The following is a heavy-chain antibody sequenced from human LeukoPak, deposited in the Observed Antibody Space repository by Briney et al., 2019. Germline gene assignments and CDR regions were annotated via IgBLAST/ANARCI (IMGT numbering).Heavy chain of an antibody. J-gene: IGHJ6*03. V-gene: IGHV3-30*18. Sequence: GGSLRLSCAASGFTFSNYGMHWVRQAPGKGLEWVAVVSYHGTDKFYADSVKDRFTISRDNSENTLYLQMNSLRAEDTAVYYCAKEASRYCSSTSCLAGYMDVWGKGTTVTVSS. CDR1: GFTFSNYG. D-gene: IGHD2-2*01. CDR3: AKEASRYCSSTSCLAGYMDV. CDR2: VSYHGTDK.